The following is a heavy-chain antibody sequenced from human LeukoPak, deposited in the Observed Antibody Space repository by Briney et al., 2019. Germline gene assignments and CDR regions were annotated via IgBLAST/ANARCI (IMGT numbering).Heavy chain of an antibody. V-gene: IGHV1-46*01. CDR2: INPSGGST. D-gene: IGHD3-3*01. CDR3: ARERGIAGDPVLEYAFDI. Sequence: GASVKVSCKASGYTFTNYYMHWVRQAPGQGLEWMGLINPSGGSTSYAQKYQGRVTMTRDTSTSTVYMELSSLRSEDTAVYYCARERGIAGDPVLEYAFDIWGQGTMVTVSS. CDR1: GYTFTNYY. J-gene: IGHJ3*02.